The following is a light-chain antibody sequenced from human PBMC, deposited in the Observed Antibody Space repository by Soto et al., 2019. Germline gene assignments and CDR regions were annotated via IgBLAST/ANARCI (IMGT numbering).Light chain of an antibody. V-gene: IGKV1-5*03. CDR2: KAS. Sequence: DIQMTQSPSTLSASVGDRVTITCRASQYISSWLAWYQQKPGKAPKLLIYKASSLESGVPSRFSGSGSGTEFTLTISSLQPDDFATYYCQQYNSQRMFGQGTKVEIK. J-gene: IGKJ1*01. CDR3: QQYNSQRM. CDR1: QYISSW.